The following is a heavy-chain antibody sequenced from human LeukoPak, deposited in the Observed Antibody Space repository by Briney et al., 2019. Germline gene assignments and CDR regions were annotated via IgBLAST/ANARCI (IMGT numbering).Heavy chain of an antibody. D-gene: IGHD3-3*01. V-gene: IGHV4-4*08. Sequence: SETLSLTCNVSGGSMSNIYYWGWIRQPPGKGLEWIGRIYTSGSTNYNPSLKSRVTISVDTSKNQFSLKLSSVTAAGTAVYYCAREAIFGVYNWFDPWGQGTLVTVSS. J-gene: IGHJ5*02. CDR1: GGSMSNIYY. CDR2: IYTSGST. CDR3: AREAIFGVYNWFDP.